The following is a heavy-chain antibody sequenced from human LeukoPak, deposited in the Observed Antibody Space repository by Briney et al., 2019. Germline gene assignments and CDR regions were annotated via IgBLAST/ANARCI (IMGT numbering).Heavy chain of an antibody. V-gene: IGHV3-23*01. CDR1: GFTFSTYG. CDR3: ARPRIGSHGGKLDY. CDR2: ISENGGRT. D-gene: IGHD1-26*01. J-gene: IGHJ4*02. Sequence: GGSLRLSCEASGFTFSTYGMSWVRQAPGKGLEWVSSISENGGRTYYTDSVKGRFTISRDNSKNTLYLQMNSLRAGDTALYYCARPRIGSHGGKLDYCGQGTLVTVSS.